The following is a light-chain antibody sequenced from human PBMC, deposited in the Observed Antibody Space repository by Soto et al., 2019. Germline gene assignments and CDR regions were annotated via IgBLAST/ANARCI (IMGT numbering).Light chain of an antibody. V-gene: IGKV1-27*01. J-gene: IGKJ4*01. CDR3: QKYISSPPT. CDR2: AAS. CDR1: QAISGY. Sequence: DIQVTQSPSSLSASLGDRVTITCRANQAISGYLAWFQQKPGKAPKLLIYAASALQSGVPSRFSGSGSGTDFTLTISSLQPEDIATYYCQKYISSPPTFGGGTKVEI.